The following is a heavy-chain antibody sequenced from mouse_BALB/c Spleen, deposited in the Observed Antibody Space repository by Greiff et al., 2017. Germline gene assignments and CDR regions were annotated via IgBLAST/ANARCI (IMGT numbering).Heavy chain of an antibody. CDR3: AKGGGGVRRGVFDY. CDR2: IWGDGST. CDR1: GFSLTSYG. Sequence: VQLQQSGPGLVAPSQSLSITCTVSGFSLTSYGVSWVRQPPGKGLEWLGVIWGDGSTNYHSALISRLSISKDNSKGQVFLKLNSLQTDDTATYYRAKGGGGVRRGVFDYWGQGTTLTVSS. V-gene: IGHV2-3*01. J-gene: IGHJ2*01. D-gene: IGHD2-14*01.